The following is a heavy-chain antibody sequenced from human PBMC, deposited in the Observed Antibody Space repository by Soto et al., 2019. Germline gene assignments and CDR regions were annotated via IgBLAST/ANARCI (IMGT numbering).Heavy chain of an antibody. CDR1: GFILNNYA. D-gene: IGHD7-27*01. CDR2: IGGNDGDRDGVQ. J-gene: IGHJ3*01. V-gene: IGHV3-23*01. CDR3: VKRGRNWGAFHF. Sequence: VQLLESGGDLAQPGGSLRLSCVASGFILNNYAMSWVRQAPGKGLEWVSTIGGNDGDRDGVQWYEDSVKGRFTISRDSSANTLSLHMDNLRADDSALYYCVKRGRNWGAFHFWGQGTTVLVSS.